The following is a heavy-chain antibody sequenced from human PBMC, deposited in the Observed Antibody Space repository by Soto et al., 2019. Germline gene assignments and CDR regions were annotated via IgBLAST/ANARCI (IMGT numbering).Heavy chain of an antibody. Sequence: GASVKVSCKASGYTFTNYGLTWVRQAPGQGLEWMGWIDTYNGNTKYSQKFQGRVTITRDTSASTAYMELSSLRSEDTAVYYCARGIAPYYFDYWGQGTLVTVSS. J-gene: IGHJ4*02. CDR1: GYTFTNYG. V-gene: IGHV1-3*04. CDR2: IDTYNGNT. CDR3: ARGIAPYYFDY. D-gene: IGHD6-13*01.